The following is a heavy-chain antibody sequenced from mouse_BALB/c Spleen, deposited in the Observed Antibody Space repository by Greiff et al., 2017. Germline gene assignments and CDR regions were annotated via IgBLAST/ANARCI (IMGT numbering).Heavy chain of an antibody. CDR2: INPSSGYT. CDR3: ARRMITTDLDY. J-gene: IGHJ2*01. D-gene: IGHD2-4*01. Sequence: QVHVKQSGAELARPGASVKMSCKASGYTFTSYTMHWVKQRPGQGLEWIGYINPSSGYTNYNQKFKDKATLTADKSSSTAYMQLSSLTSEDSAVYYCARRMITTDLDYWGQGTTLTVSS. CDR1: GYTFTSYT. V-gene: IGHV1-4*01.